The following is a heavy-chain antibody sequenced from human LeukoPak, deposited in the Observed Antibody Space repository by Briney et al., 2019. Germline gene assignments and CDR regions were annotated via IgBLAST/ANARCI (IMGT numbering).Heavy chain of an antibody. V-gene: IGHV3-30-3*01. CDR1: GLTFNTLA. CDR2: ISYDGNSK. J-gene: IGHJ2*01. CDR3: AKERPRSWLLLDWYFDL. D-gene: IGHD3-22*01. Sequence: PGRSLRLSCAASGLTFNTLAFHWVRQAPGKGLEWLAIISYDGNSKFYADSVKGRFTISRDNSKNILNLQMRSLRTDDTAVYHCAKERPRSWLLLDWYFDLWGRGTLVSVST.